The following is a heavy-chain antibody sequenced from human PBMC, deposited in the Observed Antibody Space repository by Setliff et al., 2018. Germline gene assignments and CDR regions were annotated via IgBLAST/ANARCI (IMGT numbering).Heavy chain of an antibody. D-gene: IGHD2-15*01. Sequence: SETLSLTCTVFGGSISPYFWSWIRQPPGKGLEWIGYIYHNGNTNFNPSLKSRVTMSVDTSKNQFALNLTSVTAADTAVYYCARDRSAYSYGLDVWGQGTTVTVS. CDR1: GGSISPYF. J-gene: IGHJ6*02. CDR2: IYHNGNT. CDR3: ARDRSAYSYGLDV. V-gene: IGHV4-59*01.